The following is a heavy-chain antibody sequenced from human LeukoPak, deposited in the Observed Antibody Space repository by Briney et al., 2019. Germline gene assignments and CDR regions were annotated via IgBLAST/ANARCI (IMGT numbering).Heavy chain of an antibody. CDR2: IIPIFGIA. D-gene: IGHD6-13*01. CDR3: ARGGIAAAGSFDY. CDR1: GGTFSSYA. Sequence: SVKVSCKASGGTFSSYAISWVRQAPGQGLEWMGRIIPIFGIANYAQKFQGRVTITADESTSTAYMELSSLRSEDTAVYYCARGGIAAAGSFDYWGQGTLVTVSS. J-gene: IGHJ4*02. V-gene: IGHV1-69*13.